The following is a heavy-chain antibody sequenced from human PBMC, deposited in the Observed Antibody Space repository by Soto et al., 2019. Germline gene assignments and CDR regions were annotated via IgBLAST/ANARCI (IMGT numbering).Heavy chain of an antibody. CDR1: GGSVSSGSYY. CDR2: IYYSGST. CDR3: ARVRCSGGSCYFLDP. V-gene: IGHV4-61*01. J-gene: IGHJ5*02. Sequence: SETLSLTCTVSGGSVSSGSYYWSWIRQPPGKGLEWIGYIYYSGSTNYNPSLKSRVTISVDTSKNQFSLKLSSVTAADTAVYYCARVRCSGGSCYFLDPWGQGTLVTVSS. D-gene: IGHD2-15*01.